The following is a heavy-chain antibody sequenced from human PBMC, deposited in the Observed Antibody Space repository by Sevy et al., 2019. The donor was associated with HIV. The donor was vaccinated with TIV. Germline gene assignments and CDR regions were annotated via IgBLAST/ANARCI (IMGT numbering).Heavy chain of an antibody. CDR2: INPNSGGT. D-gene: IGHD3-10*01. J-gene: IGHJ6*02. CDR3: ARWEVRGVQNYYYYGMDV. V-gene: IGHV1-2*06. Sequence: ASVKVSCKASGYTFTGYYMHWVRQAPGQGLEWMGRINPNSGGTNYAQKFQGRVTMTRDTSISTACMELSRLGSDDTAVYYCARWEVRGVQNYYYYGMDVWGQGTTVTVSS. CDR1: GYTFTGYY.